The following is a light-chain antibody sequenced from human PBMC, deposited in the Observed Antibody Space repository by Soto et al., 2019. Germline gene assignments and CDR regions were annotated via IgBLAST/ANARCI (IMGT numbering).Light chain of an antibody. CDR3: QHYNDWRWT. J-gene: IGKJ1*01. Sequence: EIVMTQSPATLSVSPGEGATLSCRARQSISSKLAWYQQKPGQAPRLLIYGASTRATGVPARFSGSGSGTEFTLTISSLQSEDLAVYYCQHYNDWRWTFGQGTKVEIK. V-gene: IGKV3-15*01. CDR2: GAS. CDR1: QSISSK.